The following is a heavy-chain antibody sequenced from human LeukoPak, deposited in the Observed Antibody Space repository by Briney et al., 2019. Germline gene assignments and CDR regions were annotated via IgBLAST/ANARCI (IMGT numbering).Heavy chain of an antibody. CDR2: ISGSGGST. Sequence: GGSLRLSCAASGFTFSSYAMSWVRRAPGKGLEWVSAISGSGGSTYYADSVKGRFTIARDNSKNTLYLQMNSLRAEDTAVYYCAKVDPVGRPFYGMDVWGQGTTVTVSS. CDR1: GFTFSSYA. CDR3: AKVDPVGRPFYGMDV. V-gene: IGHV3-23*01. J-gene: IGHJ6*02.